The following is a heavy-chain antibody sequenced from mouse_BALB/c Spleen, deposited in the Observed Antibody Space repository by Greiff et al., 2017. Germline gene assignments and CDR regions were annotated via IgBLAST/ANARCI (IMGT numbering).Heavy chain of an antibody. CDR1: GYTFTDYA. CDR3: ARSGYDGDYYAMDY. J-gene: IGHJ4*01. V-gene: IGHV1-67*01. CDR2: ISTYYGNT. Sequence: QVQLQQSGPELVRPGVSVKISCKGSGYTFTDYAMHWVKQSHAKSLEWIGVISTYYGNTNYNQKFKGKATMTVDKSSSTAYMELARLTSEDSAIYYCARSGYDGDYYAMDYWGQGTSVTVSS. D-gene: IGHD2-14*01.